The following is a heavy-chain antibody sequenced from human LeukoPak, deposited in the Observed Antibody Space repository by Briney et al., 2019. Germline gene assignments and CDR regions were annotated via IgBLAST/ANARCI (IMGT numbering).Heavy chain of an antibody. Sequence: GGSLRLSCVASGFTFSHYAMHWVRQAPGKGLGWVAVISYDGFNEYYADSVKGRFTISRDNSRNTLYLQMSSLRPEDTAVYYCARGGGYSTEDYYMDVWGKGTAVTVSS. J-gene: IGHJ6*03. CDR1: GFTFSHYA. CDR3: ARGGGYSTEDYYMDV. D-gene: IGHD5-18*01. V-gene: IGHV3-30*04. CDR2: ISYDGFNE.